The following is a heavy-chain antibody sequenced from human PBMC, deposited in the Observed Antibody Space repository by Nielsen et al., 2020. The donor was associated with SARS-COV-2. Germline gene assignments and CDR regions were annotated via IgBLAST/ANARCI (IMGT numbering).Heavy chain of an antibody. J-gene: IGHJ6*02. CDR3: ARGYGHPGYYGMDV. D-gene: IGHD4-17*01. V-gene: IGHV4-59*01. CDR2: IYYSGST. Sequence: SETLSPTCTPPGGPISSYYWSWIRQPPGKGLEWIGYIYYSGSTNYNPSLKSRVTISVDTSKNQFSLKLSSVTAADTAVYYCARGYGHPGYYGMDVWGQGTTVTVSS. CDR1: GGPISSYY.